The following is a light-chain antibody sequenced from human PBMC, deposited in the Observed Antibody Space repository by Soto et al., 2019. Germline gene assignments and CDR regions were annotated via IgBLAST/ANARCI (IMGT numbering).Light chain of an antibody. Sequence: QSVLTQPPSSSGTPGQRVTISCSGTISNIGSNHVYWYQQLPGMAPTLLIYRNNQRPSGVPDRFSGSKSGTSASLAISGLRSEDEADDYCEPWDDRVSGRGVFGTGTKVTVL. CDR3: EPWDDRVSGRGV. CDR2: RNN. J-gene: IGLJ1*01. V-gene: IGLV1-47*01. CDR1: ISNIGSNH.